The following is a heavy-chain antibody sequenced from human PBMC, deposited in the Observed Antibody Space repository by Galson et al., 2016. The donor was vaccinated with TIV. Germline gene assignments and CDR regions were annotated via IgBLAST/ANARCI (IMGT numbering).Heavy chain of an antibody. V-gene: IGHV4-30-4*01. Sequence: LPCTVSGAPIRDGDSFWSWIRQSPGKGLEWIGYIYYSGRTFYNPSLKSRITISVDTSKNQFSVKLTSVTAADTAVYYCARKAGYYYYAMDVWGQGTTVTVSS. CDR1: GAPIRDGDSF. CDR2: IYYSGRT. CDR3: ARKAGYYYYAMDV. J-gene: IGHJ6*02.